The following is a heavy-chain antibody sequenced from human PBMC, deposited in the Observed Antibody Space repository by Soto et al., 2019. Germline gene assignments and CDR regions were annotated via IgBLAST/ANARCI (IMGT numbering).Heavy chain of an antibody. CDR1: GGTFSSYT. D-gene: IGHD3-9*01. J-gene: IGHJ5*02. CDR2: IIPILGIA. Sequence: QVQLVQSGAEVKKPGSSVKVSCKASGGTFSSYTISWVRQAPGQGLEWMGRIIPILGIANYAQKFQGRVTITADKSTSTAYMELSSLRSEDTAVYYCASMGYDILTGYYPNWFDPWGQGTLVTVSS. CDR3: ASMGYDILTGYYPNWFDP. V-gene: IGHV1-69*02.